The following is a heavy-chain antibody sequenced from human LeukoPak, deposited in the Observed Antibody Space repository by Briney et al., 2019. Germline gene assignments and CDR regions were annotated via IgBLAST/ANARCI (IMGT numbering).Heavy chain of an antibody. CDR2: INPNSGGT. CDR1: GYTFTGYY. Sequence: SVKVSCKASGYTFTGYYMHWVRQAPGQGLEWMGWINPNSGGTNYAQKFQGRVTMTRDTSISTAYMELTRLRSDDTAVYFCASGDYSGTKPDPIDMWGQGTLVTVSS. V-gene: IGHV1-2*02. J-gene: IGHJ3*02. CDR3: ASGDYSGTKPDPIDM. D-gene: IGHD3-10*01.